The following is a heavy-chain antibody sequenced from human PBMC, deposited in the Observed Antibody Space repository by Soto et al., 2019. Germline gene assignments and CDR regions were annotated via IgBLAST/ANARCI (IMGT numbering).Heavy chain of an antibody. CDR1: GYTFTGYY. CDR2: INPNSGGT. J-gene: IGHJ4*02. Sequence: ASVKVSCKASGYTFTGYYMHWVRQAPGQGLEWMGWINPNSGGTNYAQKFQGRVTMTRDTSISTAYMELSRLRSDDTAVYYCARYSYYDSSGYYYFDYWGQGTLVTV. D-gene: IGHD3-22*01. V-gene: IGHV1-2*02. CDR3: ARYSYYDSSGYYYFDY.